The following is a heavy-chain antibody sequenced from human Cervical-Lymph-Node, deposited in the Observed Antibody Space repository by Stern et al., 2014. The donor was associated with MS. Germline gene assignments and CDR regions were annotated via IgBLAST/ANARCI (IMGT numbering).Heavy chain of an antibody. V-gene: IGHV1-18*01. CDR2: ISAYNGNT. CDR3: ARGLLGSENAFDI. D-gene: IGHD2-15*01. Sequence: VQMVPSGAEGKKTGASVKDYCKASGYTFTSYGISWVRQAPGQGIERMGWISAYNGNTIYAQKLQGRVTMTTDTSTSTAYMELRSLRSDDTAVYYCARGLLGSENAFDIWGQGTMVTVSS. J-gene: IGHJ3*02. CDR1: GYTFTSYG.